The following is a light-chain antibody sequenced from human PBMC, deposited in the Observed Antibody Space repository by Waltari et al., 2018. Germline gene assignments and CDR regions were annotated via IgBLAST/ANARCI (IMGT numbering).Light chain of an antibody. V-gene: IGKV1-39*01. J-gene: IGKJ1*01. Sequence: DIQMTQSPSSLSASVGDRVTITCRASQSITSFLNWYHHKPGKAPKLLIYAASSLPSGVLSRFSGSGSGTDFTLTISSLQPEDFATYYCQQSYTTPWTFGQGTKVEIK. CDR2: AAS. CDR1: QSITSF. CDR3: QQSYTTPWT.